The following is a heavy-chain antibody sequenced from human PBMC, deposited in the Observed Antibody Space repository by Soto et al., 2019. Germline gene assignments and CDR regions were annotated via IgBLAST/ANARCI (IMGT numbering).Heavy chain of an antibody. CDR2: IWYDGSNK. D-gene: IGHD3-22*01. Sequence: GGSLRLSCAASGFTFSSYGMHWVRQAPGKGLEWVAVIWYDGSNKYYADSVKGRFTISRDNSKNTLYLQMNSLRAEDTAVYYCAREYDSSGYYSGDFDYWGQGTLVTVSS. J-gene: IGHJ4*02. CDR3: AREYDSSGYYSGDFDY. CDR1: GFTFSSYG. V-gene: IGHV3-33*01.